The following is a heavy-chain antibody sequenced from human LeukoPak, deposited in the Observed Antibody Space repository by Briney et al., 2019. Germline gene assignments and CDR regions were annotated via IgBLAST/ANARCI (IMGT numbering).Heavy chain of an antibody. CDR3: ARLVGGVGLDY. V-gene: IGHV4-59*01. D-gene: IGHD3-16*01. J-gene: IGHJ4*02. CDR2: LYYTRST. Sequence: PSETLSFTCTVSGCPISGYYWTWIRHAPGQALEYIGCLYYTRSTNYYPSLNSRITISVDTSKNDFALKLSSVTAADTAVYYCARLVGGVGLDYWGQGCLVTVSS. CDR1: GCPISGYY.